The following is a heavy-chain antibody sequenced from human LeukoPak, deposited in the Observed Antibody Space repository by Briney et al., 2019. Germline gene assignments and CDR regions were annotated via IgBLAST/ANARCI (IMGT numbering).Heavy chain of an antibody. J-gene: IGHJ6*02. V-gene: IGHV3-66*01. D-gene: IGHD3-10*01. Sequence: GGSLRLSCAASGFTVSSNYMSWVRQAPGKGLEWVSVIYSGGSTYYADSVKGRFTISRDNSKNTLYLQMNSLRAEDTAVYYCARGRVDYYGSGSYLIYYYYGMDDWGQGTTVTVSS. CDR3: ARGRVDYYGSGSYLIYYYYGMDD. CDR1: GFTVSSNY. CDR2: IYSGGST.